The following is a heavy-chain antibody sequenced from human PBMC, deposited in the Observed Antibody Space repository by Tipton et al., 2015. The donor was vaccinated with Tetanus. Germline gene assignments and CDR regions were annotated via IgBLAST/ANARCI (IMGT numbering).Heavy chain of an antibody. CDR2: IFPLYGTS. J-gene: IGHJ4*02. V-gene: IGHV1-69*01. CDR3: ARPDRYCSGGSCSLALDY. Sequence: QSGPEVKKPGSSVRVSCKTSGGTFKTYAISWVRQAPGQGLEWMGGIFPLYGTSNYAPKFQGRVTITADEPTGTAYLELSSLIFEDTAVYYCARPDRYCSGGSCSLALDYWGQGTMVTVSS. D-gene: IGHD2-15*01. CDR1: GGTFKTYA.